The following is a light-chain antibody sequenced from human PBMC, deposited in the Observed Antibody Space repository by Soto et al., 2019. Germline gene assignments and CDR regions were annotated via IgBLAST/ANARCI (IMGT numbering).Light chain of an antibody. CDR3: QQHT. V-gene: IGKV1-5*01. J-gene: IGKJ2*01. CDR2: DAS. Sequence: DIQMPQSPSTLSASVGDRVTITCRASQTTSNWLAWYQQKPGKAPRLLIYDASTLESGVPSRFSGSASVTEFTLTISSLQPDDFATYYCQQHTFGQGTKLEIK. CDR1: QTTSNW.